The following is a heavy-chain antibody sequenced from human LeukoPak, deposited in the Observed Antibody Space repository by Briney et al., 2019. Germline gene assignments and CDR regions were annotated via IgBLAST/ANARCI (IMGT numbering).Heavy chain of an antibody. V-gene: IGHV1-69*13. CDR1: GGTFSSYA. J-gene: IGHJ5*02. D-gene: IGHD1-1*01. CDR2: IIPIFGTA. Sequence: SVKASCKASGGTFSSYAISWVRQAPGQGLEWMGGIIPIFGTANYAQKFQGRVTITADESTSTAYMELSSLRSEDTAVYYCARDQGWNDYVVWFDPWGQGTLVTVSS. CDR3: ARDQGWNDYVVWFDP.